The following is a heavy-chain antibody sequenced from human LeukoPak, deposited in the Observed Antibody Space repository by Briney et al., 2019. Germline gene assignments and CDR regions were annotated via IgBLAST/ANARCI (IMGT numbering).Heavy chain of an antibody. Sequence: GGSLRLSCAASGFTFSSYWMHWVRQAPGKGLVWVSRINSDGSSTSYADSVKGRFTISRDNAKNTLYLQMNSLRAEDTAVYYCAREGVRRRVFDIWGQGTMVTVSS. CDR2: INSDGSST. D-gene: IGHD3-10*01. CDR1: GFTFSSYW. J-gene: IGHJ3*02. CDR3: AREGVRRRVFDI. V-gene: IGHV3-74*01.